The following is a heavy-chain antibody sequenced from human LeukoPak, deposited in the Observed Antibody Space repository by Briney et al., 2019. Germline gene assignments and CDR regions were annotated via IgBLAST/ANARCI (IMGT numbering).Heavy chain of an antibody. D-gene: IGHD3-22*01. CDR2: IKQDGSEK. J-gene: IGHJ5*02. CDR1: GFTFSSYW. Sequence: GGSLRLSCAASGFTFSSYWMSWVRQAPGKGLEWVANIKQDGSEKYYVDSVKGRFTISRDNAKNSLYLQMNSLRAEDTAVYYCARESYYDSSGYYFPEPNWFDPWGQGTLVTVSS. V-gene: IGHV3-7*01. CDR3: ARESYYDSSGYYFPEPNWFDP.